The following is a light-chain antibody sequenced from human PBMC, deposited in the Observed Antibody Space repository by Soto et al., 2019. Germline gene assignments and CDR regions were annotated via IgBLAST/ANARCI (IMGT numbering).Light chain of an antibody. Sequence: EIVLTQSPGTLSLSPGERATLSCRASQCINNKYLAWYQQEPGQTPRLLIHGVSIRATGIPDRFSGSGSGTDVTLTISRLEPEDFAVYYCQLYSGSPWTFGQGTKVEIK. J-gene: IGKJ1*01. CDR3: QLYSGSPWT. CDR1: QCINNKY. CDR2: GVS. V-gene: IGKV3-20*01.